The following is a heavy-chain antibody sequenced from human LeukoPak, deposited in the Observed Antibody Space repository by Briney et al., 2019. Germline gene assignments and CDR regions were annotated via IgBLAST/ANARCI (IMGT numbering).Heavy chain of an antibody. V-gene: IGHV1-2*02. CDR2: INPNSGGT. Sequence: ASVMVSCRASGYTFTGYYMHWVRQAPGQGLEWMGWINPNSGGTNYAQKFQGRVTMTRDTSISTAYMELSRLRSDDTAVYYCARIYDSSGHPPNYFDYWGQGTLVTVSS. J-gene: IGHJ4*02. D-gene: IGHD3-22*01. CDR1: GYTFTGYY. CDR3: ARIYDSSGHPPNYFDY.